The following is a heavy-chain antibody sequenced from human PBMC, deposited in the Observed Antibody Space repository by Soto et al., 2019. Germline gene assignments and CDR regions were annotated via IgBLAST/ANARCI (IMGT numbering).Heavy chain of an antibody. CDR1: GFTFSSYW. CDR2: IKQDGSEK. CDR3: ARGTWYYDSSGYYPPYFDY. D-gene: IGHD3-22*01. J-gene: IGHJ4*02. Sequence: PVGSLRLSCAASGFTFSSYWMSWVRQAPGNGLEWVANIKQDGSEKYYVDSVKGRFTISRDNAKNSLYLQMNSLRAEDTAVYYCARGTWYYDSSGYYPPYFDYWGQGTLVTVS. V-gene: IGHV3-7*03.